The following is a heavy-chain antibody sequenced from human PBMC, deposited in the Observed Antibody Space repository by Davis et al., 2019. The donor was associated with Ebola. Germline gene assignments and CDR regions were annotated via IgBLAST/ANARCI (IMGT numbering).Heavy chain of an antibody. J-gene: IGHJ4*02. CDR1: GYNFTSYG. D-gene: IGHD6-6*01. V-gene: IGHV1-18*01. Sequence: ASVKVSCKASGYNFTSYGFSWVRQAPGQGLEWMGWVSGDNNDRKYAEKFQGRVTMTTDSSTSTAYMELRSLISDDTAVYYCARGRYPTSSLDYWGQGTLVTVSS. CDR2: VSGDNNDR. CDR3: ARGRYPTSSLDY.